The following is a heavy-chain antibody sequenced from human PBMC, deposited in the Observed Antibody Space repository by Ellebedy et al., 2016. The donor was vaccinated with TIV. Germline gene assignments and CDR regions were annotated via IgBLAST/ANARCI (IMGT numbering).Heavy chain of an antibody. Sequence: MPSETLSLTCAVSSGSISSGGYYWSWIRQPPGKGLEWIGYIYYSGSTNYNPSLKSRLTISVDTSKNQFSLKLSSVTAADTAVYYCARTYYDFWSGFSAPYYFDYWGQGTLVTVSS. D-gene: IGHD3-3*01. V-gene: IGHV4-61*08. CDR2: IYYSGST. CDR1: SGSISSGGYY. J-gene: IGHJ4*02. CDR3: ARTYYDFWSGFSAPYYFDY.